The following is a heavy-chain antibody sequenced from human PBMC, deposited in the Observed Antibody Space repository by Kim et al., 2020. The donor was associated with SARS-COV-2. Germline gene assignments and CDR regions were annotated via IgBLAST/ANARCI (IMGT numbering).Heavy chain of an antibody. V-gene: IGHV5-51*01. J-gene: IGHJ3*02. CDR1: GYSFTSYW. CDR2: IYPGDSDT. CDR3: ARRGYSYGPGDAFDI. Sequence: GESLKISCKGSGYSFTSYWIGWVRQMPGKGLEWMGIIYPGDSDTRYSPSFQGQVTISADKSISTAYLQWSSLKASDTAMYYCARRGYSYGPGDAFDIWGQGTMVTVSS. D-gene: IGHD5-18*01.